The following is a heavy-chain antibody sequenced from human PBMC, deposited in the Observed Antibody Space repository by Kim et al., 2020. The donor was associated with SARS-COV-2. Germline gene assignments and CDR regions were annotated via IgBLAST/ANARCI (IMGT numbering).Heavy chain of an antibody. CDR3: ASLPVATTRPTYYYYYYGMDV. D-gene: IGHD5-12*01. V-gene: IGHV4-39*07. J-gene: IGHJ6*02. Sequence: SETLSLTCTVSGGSISSSSYYWGWIRQPPGKGVEWIGSIYYSGSTYYNPSLKSRVTISVDTSKNQFSLKLSSVTAADTAVYYCASLPVATTRPTYYYYYYGMDVWGQGTTVTVSS. CDR2: IYYSGST. CDR1: GGSISSSSYY.